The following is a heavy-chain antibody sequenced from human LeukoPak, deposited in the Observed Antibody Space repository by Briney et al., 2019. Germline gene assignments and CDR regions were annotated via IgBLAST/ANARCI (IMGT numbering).Heavy chain of an antibody. Sequence: GGSLRLSCAASGFTFSTYWMSWVRQAPGKGLEWVAHIKQDGSEKYYVDSVKGRFTISRDNAKNSLFLHMNSLRAEDTAVYYCASGLYSGSWNYYSGMDVWGQGTTVTVSS. CDR2: IKQDGSEK. D-gene: IGHD6-13*01. V-gene: IGHV3-7*01. CDR3: ASGLYSGSWNYYSGMDV. J-gene: IGHJ6*02. CDR1: GFTFSTYW.